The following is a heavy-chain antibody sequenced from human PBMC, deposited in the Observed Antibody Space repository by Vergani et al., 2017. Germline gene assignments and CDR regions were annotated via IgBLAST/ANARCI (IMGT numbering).Heavy chain of an antibody. J-gene: IGHJ4*02. D-gene: IGHD5-18*01. CDR3: ARQVGYSYGHDF. Sequence: QVQLQESGPGLVKPSETLSLTCAVSYYSISSAYYWGWIRQPPGKGLEWIGSIYHSGSTSYNPSLKSRVTISVATSKNQFSLKLTSVTAADPAVYYCARQVGYSYGHDFWGQGTLVTVSS. CDR2: IYHSGST. V-gene: IGHV4-38-2*01. CDR1: YYSISSAYY.